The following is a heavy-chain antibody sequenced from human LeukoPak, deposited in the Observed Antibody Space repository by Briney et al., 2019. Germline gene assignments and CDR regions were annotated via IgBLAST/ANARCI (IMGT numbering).Heavy chain of an antibody. Sequence: GGSLRLSCAVSGFTFSSFAMSWVRQAPGKGLEWVSAISGSGGSTYYADSVKGRFTISRDNSKNTLYLQMNSLRAEDTAVYYCAKEITPYSSSSKASYFDYWGQGTLVTVSS. J-gene: IGHJ4*02. D-gene: IGHD6-6*01. CDR3: AKEITPYSSSSKASYFDY. CDR1: GFTFSSFA. V-gene: IGHV3-23*01. CDR2: ISGSGGST.